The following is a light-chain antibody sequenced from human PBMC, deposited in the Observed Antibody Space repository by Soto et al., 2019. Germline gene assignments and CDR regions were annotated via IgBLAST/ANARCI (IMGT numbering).Light chain of an antibody. CDR2: EVS. CDR3: SSYTTSSPVV. J-gene: IGLJ2*01. CDR1: SSDVGGYKY. V-gene: IGLV2-14*01. Sequence: QSALTQPASVSGSPGQSITISCTGTSSDVGGYKYVSWYQQHPGKAPKLMIYEVSNRPSGVSHRFSGSKSGNTASLTISGLQAEDEADYYCSSYTTSSPVVFGGGTKLTVL.